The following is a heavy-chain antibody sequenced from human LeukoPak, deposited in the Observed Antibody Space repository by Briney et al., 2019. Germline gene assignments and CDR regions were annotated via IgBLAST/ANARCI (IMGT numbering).Heavy chain of an antibody. CDR3: TRLYCSSTSCSAFDP. D-gene: IGHD2-2*01. J-gene: IGHJ5*02. Sequence: GGSLRLSCAASGFTFSGSAMHWVRQASGKGLEWVGRIRSKANSYATAYAASVKGRLTISRDDSKNTAYLQMNSLKTEDTAVYYCTRLYCSSTSCSAFDPWGQGTLVTVSS. CDR2: IRSKANSYAT. V-gene: IGHV3-73*01. CDR1: GFTFSGSA.